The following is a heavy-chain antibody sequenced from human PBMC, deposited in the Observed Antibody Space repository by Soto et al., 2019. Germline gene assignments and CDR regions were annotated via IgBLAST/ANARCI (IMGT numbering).Heavy chain of an antibody. V-gene: IGHV3-33*01. CDR1: GFSFSNYG. D-gene: IGHD1-20*01. Sequence: GGSLRLSCAAPGFSFSNYGMQWVRQAPGMGLEWVATIYYDGSKRYYADSVTGRFTISRDNSKNTLYLQMNSLRAEDTAVYFCARDVYNWNRRPGFDIWGQGTMVTVSS. J-gene: IGHJ3*02. CDR2: IYYDGSKR. CDR3: ARDVYNWNRRPGFDI.